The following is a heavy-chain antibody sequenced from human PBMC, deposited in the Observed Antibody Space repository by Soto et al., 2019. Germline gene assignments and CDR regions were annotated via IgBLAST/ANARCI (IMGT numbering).Heavy chain of an antibody. D-gene: IGHD3-10*01. Sequence: QVQLVESGGGVVQPGRSLRLSCAASGFTFSSYGMHWVRQAPGKGLEWVAVISYDGSNKYYADSVKGRFTISRDNSKNTLYLQMNCLRAEDTAVYYCAKVRWDGSGRYLYFDYWGQGTLVTVSS. J-gene: IGHJ4*02. V-gene: IGHV3-30*18. CDR1: GFTFSSYG. CDR3: AKVRWDGSGRYLYFDY. CDR2: ISYDGSNK.